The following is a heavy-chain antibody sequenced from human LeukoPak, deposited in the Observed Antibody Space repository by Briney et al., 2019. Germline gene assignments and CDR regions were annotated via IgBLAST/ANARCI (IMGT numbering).Heavy chain of an antibody. CDR2: ISSSGSTI. D-gene: IGHD3-10*01. Sequence: GGSLRLSCAASGFTFSSYWMHWVRQAPGKGLEWVSYISSSGSTIYYADSVKGRFTISRDNAKNSLYLQMNSLRAEDTAVYYCARWLVRRVIFGDFDIWGQGTMVPVSS. CDR1: GFTFSSYW. CDR3: ARWLVRRVIFGDFDI. V-gene: IGHV3-48*04. J-gene: IGHJ3*02.